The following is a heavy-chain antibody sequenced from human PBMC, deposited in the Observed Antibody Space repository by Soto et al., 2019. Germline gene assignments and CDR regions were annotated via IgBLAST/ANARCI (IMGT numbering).Heavy chain of an antibody. CDR2: ISGSGGST. D-gene: IGHD3-3*01. J-gene: IGHJ4*02. CDR3: AKPPPYYDFWSGEGDYFDY. CDR1: GFTFSSYA. Sequence: GSLRLSCAASGFTFSSYAMSWVRQAPGKGLEWVSAISGSGGSTYYADSVKGRFTISRDNSKNTLYLQMNSLRAEDTAVYYCAKPPPYYDFWSGEGDYFDYWGQGTLVTVSS. V-gene: IGHV3-23*01.